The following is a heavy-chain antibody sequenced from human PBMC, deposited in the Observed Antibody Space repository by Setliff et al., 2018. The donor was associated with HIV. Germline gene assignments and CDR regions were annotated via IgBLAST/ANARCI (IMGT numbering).Heavy chain of an antibody. D-gene: IGHD6-19*01. V-gene: IGHV3-7*01. CDR1: GFTFSNFW. CDR2: IKYDESEK. Sequence: GGSLRLSCGASGFTFSNFWMSWVRQAPGKGLEWVANIKYDESEKYYAASVKGRFSISRDNARNSVYLQMNSLRVEDTAMYYCTKDHLSGWASDCWGQGTLVTVSS. CDR3: TKDHLSGWASDC. J-gene: IGHJ4*02.